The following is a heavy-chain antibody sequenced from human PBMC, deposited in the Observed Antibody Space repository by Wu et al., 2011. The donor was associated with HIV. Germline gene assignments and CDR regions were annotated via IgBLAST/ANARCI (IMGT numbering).Heavy chain of an antibody. CDR1: GYTFSDFSAYT. D-gene: IGHD2-21*01. Sequence: QVQLVQSGPEMKEPGTSVKISCKASGYTFSDFSAYTFTWVRQAPGQGLEWVGWISLYGASNSVPKLQGRVTVTADTSSNTAYMELRGLKSDDTAIYYCGRGRPAQVIWVDSWGQGTLVTVSS. CDR2: ISLYGAS. J-gene: IGHJ4*02. V-gene: IGHV1-18*01. CDR3: GRGRPAQVIWVDS.